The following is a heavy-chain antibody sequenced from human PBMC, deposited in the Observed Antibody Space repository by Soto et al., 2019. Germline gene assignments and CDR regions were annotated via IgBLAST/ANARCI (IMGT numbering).Heavy chain of an antibody. J-gene: IGHJ5*02. CDR3: ARHVWDFGHRWFDP. CDR1: GGSISSGGYS. Sequence: SETLSLTCAVSGGSISSGGYSWSWIRQPPGKGLEWIGYIYHSGSTYDNPSLKSRVTISVDTSKNQFSLKLSSVTAADTAVYYCARHVWDFGHRWFDPWGQGTLVTVSS. V-gene: IGHV4-30-2*03. CDR2: IYHSGST. D-gene: IGHD1-26*01.